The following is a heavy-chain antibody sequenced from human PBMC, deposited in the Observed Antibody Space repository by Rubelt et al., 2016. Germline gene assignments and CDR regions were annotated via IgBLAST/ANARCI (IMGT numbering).Heavy chain of an antibody. Sequence: QLVQSGPEVKKPGTSVKVSCKASGYTFSTYGISWVRQAPGQGHEWMGGISAYNGNTDYARKRQGRVTMTTDTSTSTAYMELRSLRSDDTAVYYCARDEPYSSSWYDYWGQGTLVTVSS. CDR3: ARDEPYSSSWYDY. CDR1: GYTFSTYG. J-gene: IGHJ4*02. D-gene: IGHD6-13*01. CDR2: ISAYNGNT. V-gene: IGHV1-18*04.